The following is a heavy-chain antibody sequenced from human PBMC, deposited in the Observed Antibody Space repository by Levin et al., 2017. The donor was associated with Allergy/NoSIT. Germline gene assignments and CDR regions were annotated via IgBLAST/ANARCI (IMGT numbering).Heavy chain of an antibody. CDR3: AREENCGGDCYGAFDI. V-gene: IGHV3-30*04. CDR2: ISYDGSNK. D-gene: IGHD2-21*02. Sequence: PGGSLRLSCAASGFTFSSYAMHWVRQAPGKGLEWVAVISYDGSNKYYADSVKGRFTISRDNSKNTLYLQMNSLRAEDTAVYYCAREENCGGDCYGAFDIWGQGTMVTVSS. J-gene: IGHJ3*02. CDR1: GFTFSSYA.